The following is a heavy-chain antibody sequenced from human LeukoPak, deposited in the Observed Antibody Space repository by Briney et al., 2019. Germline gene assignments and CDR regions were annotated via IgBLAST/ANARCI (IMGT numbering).Heavy chain of an antibody. J-gene: IGHJ6*02. D-gene: IGHD5-12*01. CDR2: IIPIFGTA. CDR1: GGTFSSYA. V-gene: IGHV1-69*13. Sequence: AASVKVSCKASGGTFSSYAISWVRQAPGQGLEWMGGIIPIFGTANYAQKFQGRVTITADESTSTAYMELSSLRSEDTAVYYCARPDIVATNYYYYGMDVWGQGTTVTVSS. CDR3: ARPDIVATNYYYYGMDV.